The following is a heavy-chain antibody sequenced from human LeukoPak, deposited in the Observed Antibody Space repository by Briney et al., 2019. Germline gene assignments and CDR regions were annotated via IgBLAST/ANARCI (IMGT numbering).Heavy chain of an antibody. Sequence: SQTLSLTCAISGDSVSRNSGAWNWIRQSPSRGLEWLGRTYYRSKWFNDYGLSVKSRVTITSDTSKNQFSLHLDSVTAEDTALYYCARDPGTSWFSLDYWGQGTLVIVSS. D-gene: IGHD6-13*01. CDR3: ARDPGTSWFSLDY. CDR2: TYYRSKWFN. CDR1: GDSVSRNSGA. V-gene: IGHV6-1*01. J-gene: IGHJ4*02.